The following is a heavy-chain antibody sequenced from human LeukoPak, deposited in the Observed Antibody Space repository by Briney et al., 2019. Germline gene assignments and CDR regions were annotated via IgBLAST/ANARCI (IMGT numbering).Heavy chain of an antibody. CDR1: GFTFSDYW. Sequence: PGGSLRLSCAASGFTFSDYWMHWVRQAPGMGLVWVSRINTDGITTGFADSVKGRFTISRDNAKKTLYLQMNSLSAEDTAMYYCVRGTYYYDTSWFDVWGQGTLVTVSS. D-gene: IGHD3-22*01. CDR2: INTDGITT. CDR3: VRGTYYYDTSWFDV. J-gene: IGHJ5*02. V-gene: IGHV3-74*01.